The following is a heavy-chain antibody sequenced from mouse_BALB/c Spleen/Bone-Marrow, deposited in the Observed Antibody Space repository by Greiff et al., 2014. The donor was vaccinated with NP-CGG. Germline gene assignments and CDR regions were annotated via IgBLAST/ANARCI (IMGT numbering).Heavy chain of an antibody. V-gene: IGHV14-3*02. Sequence: VQLQQSGAELVKPGASVRLSCTASGFNIKDTYMHWVKQRPEQGLEWIGRIDPANGNTKYDPKFQGKATITADTSPNTAYLQLSSLTSEDTAVYYCARNGNYGAWFAYWGQGTLVTVSA. D-gene: IGHD2-1*01. CDR2: IDPANGNT. CDR3: ARNGNYGAWFAY. CDR1: GFNIKDTY. J-gene: IGHJ3*01.